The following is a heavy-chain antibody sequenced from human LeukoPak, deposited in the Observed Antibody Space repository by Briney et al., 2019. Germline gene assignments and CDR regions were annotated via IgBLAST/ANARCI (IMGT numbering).Heavy chain of an antibody. Sequence: SQTLSLTCAISGDSVSSNSAAWNWIRQSPSRGLEWLGRTYYRSKWYNDYAVSVKSRITINPDTSKNQFSLQLNSVTPEDTAVYYCARAGYYDSSGYYPYYFDYWGQGTLVTVSS. D-gene: IGHD3-22*01. CDR2: TYYRSKWYN. CDR1: GDSVSSNSAA. V-gene: IGHV6-1*01. CDR3: ARAGYYDSSGYYPYYFDY. J-gene: IGHJ4*02.